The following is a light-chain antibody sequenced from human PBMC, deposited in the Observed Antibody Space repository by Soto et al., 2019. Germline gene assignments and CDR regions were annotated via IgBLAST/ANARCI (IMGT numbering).Light chain of an antibody. Sequence: ESVLTQSPGTLSLSPGEKDTLSCRASQSVSSSYLAWYQQKPGQAPRLLIYGASSRATGIPDRFSGSGSGTDFTLTISRLEPEDFAVYYCQQYGSQGTFGQGTKV. CDR2: GAS. J-gene: IGKJ1*01. CDR3: QQYGSQGT. CDR1: QSVSSSY. V-gene: IGKV3-20*01.